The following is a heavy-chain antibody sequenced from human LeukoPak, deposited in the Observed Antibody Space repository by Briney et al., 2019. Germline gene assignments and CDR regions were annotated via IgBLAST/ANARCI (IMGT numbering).Heavy chain of an antibody. V-gene: IGHV1-18*01. Sequence: ASVKVSCKASGYTFTSYGISWVRQAPGQGLEWMGWISAYNGNTNYAQKLQGRVTMTTDTSTSTAYMELRSLRSDDTAVYYCARDLVRIAAAGYYFDYWGQGTLVTVSS. D-gene: IGHD6-13*01. CDR3: ARDLVRIAAAGYYFDY. CDR2: ISAYNGNT. J-gene: IGHJ4*02. CDR1: GYTFTSYG.